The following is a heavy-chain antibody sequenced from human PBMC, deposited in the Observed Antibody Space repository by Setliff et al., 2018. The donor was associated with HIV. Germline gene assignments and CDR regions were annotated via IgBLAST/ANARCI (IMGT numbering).Heavy chain of an antibody. CDR1: GFTFSRYG. J-gene: IGHJ4*02. V-gene: IGHV3-30*04. CDR3: ARAPSWQRQVDF. Sequence: GGSLRLSCAASGFTFSRYGMHWVRQAPGKGLEWVAFISYDGNYKYYSDSVKGRFTISRDNSRNTLYLQMDSLRPKDTAAYYCARAPSWQRQVDFWGQGTLVTVSS. CDR2: ISYDGNYK. D-gene: IGHD6-25*01.